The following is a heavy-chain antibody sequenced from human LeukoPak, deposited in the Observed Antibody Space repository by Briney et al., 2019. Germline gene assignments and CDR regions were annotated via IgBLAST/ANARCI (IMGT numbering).Heavy chain of an antibody. Sequence: ASVNVSCKASGYTLTSYGISSVRQAPGQGLAWMGWSSAYNGNTNYAQKLHARVTITTDTSTTTASMNQSSLTSDYTAVYYCARDRRAVAGRKDYWGQGTLVTVSS. D-gene: IGHD6-19*01. CDR2: SSAYNGNT. J-gene: IGHJ4*02. CDR3: ARDRRAVAGRKDY. CDR1: GYTLTSYG. V-gene: IGHV1-18*01.